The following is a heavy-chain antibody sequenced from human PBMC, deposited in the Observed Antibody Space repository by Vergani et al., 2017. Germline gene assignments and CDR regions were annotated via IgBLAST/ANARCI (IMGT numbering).Heavy chain of an antibody. J-gene: IGHJ4*02. Sequence: QVQLVQSGAEVKKPGASVKVSCKASGYTFTSYYMHWVRQAPGQGLEWMGIINPSGGSTSYAQKFQGRVTMTRDTSTSTVYMELSSLRSEDTAVYYCAGDPNYDFWSGSLDYWGQGTLVTVSS. CDR1: GYTFTSYY. V-gene: IGHV1-46*01. CDR2: INPSGGST. CDR3: AGDPNYDFWSGSLDY. D-gene: IGHD3-3*01.